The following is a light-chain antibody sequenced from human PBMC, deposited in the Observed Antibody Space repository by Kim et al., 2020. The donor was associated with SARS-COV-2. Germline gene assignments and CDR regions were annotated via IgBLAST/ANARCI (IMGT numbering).Light chain of an antibody. J-gene: IGLJ3*02. Sequence: YNYVSWYQQLPGKAPRLIIFDVSERPLGVSHRFSGSKSGSAAFLTISGLQPEDEALYFCSSYKSGGTRVFGGGTQLTVL. CDR1: YNY. V-gene: IGLV2-14*03. CDR3: SSYKSGGTRV. CDR2: DVS.